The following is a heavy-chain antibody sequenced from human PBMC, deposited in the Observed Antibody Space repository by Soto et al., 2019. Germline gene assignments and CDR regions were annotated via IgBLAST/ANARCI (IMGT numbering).Heavy chain of an antibody. CDR2: VYYSGST. D-gene: IGHD3-10*01. CDR1: GGSISSISSY. Sequence: SETLSLTCTLSGGSISSISSYWGWIRQPPGKGLEWIGNVYYSGSTYSNPSLKSRLTISADTSKNQFSLKLSSVTAADTAVYFCARQSEYYYASGRAAPLYGMDVWGQGTTVT. J-gene: IGHJ6*02. V-gene: IGHV4-39*01. CDR3: ARQSEYYYASGRAAPLYGMDV.